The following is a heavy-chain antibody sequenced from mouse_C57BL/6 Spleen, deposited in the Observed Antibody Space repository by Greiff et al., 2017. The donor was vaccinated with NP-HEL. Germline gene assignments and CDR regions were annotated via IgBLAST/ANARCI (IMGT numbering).Heavy chain of an antibody. J-gene: IGHJ2*01. CDR2: IYPGDGDP. CDR1: GYAFSSYW. D-gene: IGHD1-1*01. CDR3: ARDYYGNYYFDY. V-gene: IGHV1-80*01. Sequence: VQLQQSGAELVKPGASVKISCKASGYAFSSYWMNWVKQRPGKGLEWIGQIYPGDGDPNYNGKFKGKATLTADKSSSQAYMQLSSLTSEDSAVYFCARDYYGNYYFDYWGQGTTLTVSS.